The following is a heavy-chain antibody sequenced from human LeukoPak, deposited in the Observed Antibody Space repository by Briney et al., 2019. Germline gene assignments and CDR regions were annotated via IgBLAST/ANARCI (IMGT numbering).Heavy chain of an antibody. V-gene: IGHV3-23*01. CDR2: ISGSGGST. CDR3: ARDLFYYDNSGYYYFDY. D-gene: IGHD3-22*01. CDR1: GFTFSSYA. J-gene: IGHJ4*02. Sequence: PGGSLRLSCAASGFTFSSYAMSWVRQAPGKGLEWVSAISGSGGSTYYADSVKGRFTISRDNSKNTLYLQMNSLRAEDTAVYYCARDLFYYDNSGYYYFDYWGQGTLVTVSS.